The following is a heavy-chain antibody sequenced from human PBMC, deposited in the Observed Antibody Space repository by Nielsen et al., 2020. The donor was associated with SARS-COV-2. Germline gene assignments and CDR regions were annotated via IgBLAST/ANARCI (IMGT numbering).Heavy chain of an antibody. CDR3: AREADTAMVKGGWFDP. D-gene: IGHD5-18*01. V-gene: IGHV4-59*01. J-gene: IGHJ5*02. CDR2: IYYSGST. Sequence: SETLSLTCTVSGGSISSYYWSWIRQPPGKGLEWIGYIYYSGSTNYNPSLKSRVTISVDTSKNQFSLKLSSVTAADTAVYYCAREADTAMVKGGWFDPWGQGTLVTVSS. CDR1: GGSISSYY.